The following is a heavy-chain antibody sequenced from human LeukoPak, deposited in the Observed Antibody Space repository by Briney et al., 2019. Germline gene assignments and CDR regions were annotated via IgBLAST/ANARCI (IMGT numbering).Heavy chain of an antibody. D-gene: IGHD3-22*01. V-gene: IGHV3-23*01. CDR1: GFTFSSYA. CDR3: AKDGETYYYDSSGYWESPADFDY. CDR2: ISGSGGST. J-gene: IGHJ4*02. Sequence: GGSLRLSCAASGFTFSSYAMSWVRQAPGKGLEWVSAISGSGGSTYYADSVKGRFTISRDNSKNTLYLQMNSLRAEDTAVYYCAKDGETYYYDSSGYWESPADFDYWGQGTLVTVSS.